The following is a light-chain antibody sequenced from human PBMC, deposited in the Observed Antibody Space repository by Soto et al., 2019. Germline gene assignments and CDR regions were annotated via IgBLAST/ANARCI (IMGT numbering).Light chain of an antibody. J-gene: IGKJ4*01. Sequence: DSQLSQSRSSLSASIGDRVTITCRASQSFSTYLNWYQQKPGKAPKLLIYAASVLQSGVPSRFRGSGSGXDFTLTISNLQPEDFASYYRQQSYSTPLTLGGGTKVDIK. CDR1: QSFSTY. V-gene: IGKV1-39*01. CDR3: QQSYSTPLT. CDR2: AAS.